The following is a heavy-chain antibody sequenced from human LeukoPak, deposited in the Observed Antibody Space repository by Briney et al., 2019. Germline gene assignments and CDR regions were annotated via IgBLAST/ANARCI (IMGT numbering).Heavy chain of an antibody. CDR2: IYPGDSDT. Sequence: GESLKISCKGSGYSFTSYWIGWVRQMPGKGLEWMGIIYPGDSDTRYSPSFQGQVTISADKSISTAYLQWSSLKASDTAMYYCARSCRDGYNLYYFDYWGQGTLVTVSS. CDR3: ARSCRDGYNLYYFDY. D-gene: IGHD5-24*01. V-gene: IGHV5-51*01. CDR1: GYSFTSYW. J-gene: IGHJ4*02.